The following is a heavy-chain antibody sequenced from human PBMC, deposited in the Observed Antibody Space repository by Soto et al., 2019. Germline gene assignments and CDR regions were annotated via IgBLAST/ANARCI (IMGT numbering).Heavy chain of an antibody. CDR3: ARGGGYSSSPLGMDV. V-gene: IGHV6-1*01. J-gene: IGHJ6*02. CDR1: GDSVSSNSAG. CDR2: TYYRSKWYY. D-gene: IGHD6-13*01. Sequence: SQTLSLTCAITGDSVSSNSAGWSWVRQSPSRGLEWLGRTYYRSKWYYEYAVSVRGRITINPDTSKNQYSLQLNSVTPEDTAVYYCARGGGYSSSPLGMDVWGQGTTVTVSS.